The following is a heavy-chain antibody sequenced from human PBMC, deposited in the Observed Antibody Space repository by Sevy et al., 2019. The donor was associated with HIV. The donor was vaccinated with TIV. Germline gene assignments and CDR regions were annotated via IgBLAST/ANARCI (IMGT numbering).Heavy chain of an antibody. V-gene: IGHV3-49*04. CDR3: IRGRLLGYTAMVPDY. CDR1: GFTLGDYA. Sequence: GGSLRLSCTTSGFTLGDYAMNWVRQAPGKGLEWVGFMRSKPFAGTTEYAASVKGRFTISTDDSEASAHLQMNSLRTEDTGVYYCIRGRLLGYTAMVPDYWGQGNLVTVSS. D-gene: IGHD5-18*01. CDR2: MRSKPFAGTT. J-gene: IGHJ4*02.